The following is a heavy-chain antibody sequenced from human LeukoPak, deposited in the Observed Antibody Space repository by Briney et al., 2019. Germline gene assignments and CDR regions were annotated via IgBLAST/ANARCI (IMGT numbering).Heavy chain of an antibody. V-gene: IGHV3-23*01. CDR3: AKARLRSNWYFDL. Sequence: GESLKISCAASGFTFSSYAMSWVRQAPGKGLEWVSAISGSGGSTYYADSVKGRFTISRDNSKNTLYLQMNSLRAEDTAVYYCAKARLRSNWYFDLWGRGTLVTVSS. D-gene: IGHD2/OR15-2a*01. J-gene: IGHJ2*01. CDR1: GFTFSSYA. CDR2: ISGSGGST.